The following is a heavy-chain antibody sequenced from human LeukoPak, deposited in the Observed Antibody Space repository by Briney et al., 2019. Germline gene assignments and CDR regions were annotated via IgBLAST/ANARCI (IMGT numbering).Heavy chain of an antibody. D-gene: IGHD2-2*02. J-gene: IGHJ6*02. CDR2: ISYDGSNK. CDR3: AKDQVDIVVVPAAIDTYYYYGMDV. CDR1: GFTFSSYG. Sequence: PGGSLRLSCAASGFTFSSYGMHWVRQAPGKGLEWVAVISYDGSNKYYADSVKGRFTISRDNSKNTLYLQMNSLRAGDTAVYYCAKDQVDIVVVPAAIDTYYYYGMDVWGQGTTVTVSS. V-gene: IGHV3-30*18.